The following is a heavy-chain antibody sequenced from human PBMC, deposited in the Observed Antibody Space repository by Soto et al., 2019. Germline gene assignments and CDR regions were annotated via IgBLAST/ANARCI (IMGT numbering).Heavy chain of an antibody. Sequence: LRLSCEASGFTFSGFDMHWVRQPTGKGLEWVSTIGTAGDTYYAVSVKGRFTISRDNAKNSLSLQMNSLRAGDTAVYFCARGQEVGAHFFDSWGQGTQVTVYS. CDR1: GFTFSGFD. CDR3: ARGQEVGAHFFDS. CDR2: IGTAGDT. J-gene: IGHJ4*02. V-gene: IGHV3-13*01. D-gene: IGHD2-15*01.